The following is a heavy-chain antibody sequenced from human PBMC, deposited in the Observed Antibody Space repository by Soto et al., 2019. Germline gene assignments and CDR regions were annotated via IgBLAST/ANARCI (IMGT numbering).Heavy chain of an antibody. CDR3: ARDHLRPRSYYYYGMDV. J-gene: IGHJ6*02. Sequence: ASVKVSCKASGYSFTTYDINWVRQAPGQGLEWMGWMSPKSGNTGYAQNFQGRFTMTRDTSINTVYMELSSLRSEDTAVYYCARDHLRPRSYYYYGMDVWGQGTTVTVSS. D-gene: IGHD3-16*01. V-gene: IGHV1-8*01. CDR2: MSPKSGNT. CDR1: GYSFTTYD.